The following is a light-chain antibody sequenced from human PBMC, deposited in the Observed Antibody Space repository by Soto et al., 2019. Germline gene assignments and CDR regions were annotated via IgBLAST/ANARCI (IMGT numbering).Light chain of an antibody. J-gene: IGKJ4*01. Sequence: EIVLTQSPATLSLSPGEIATLSCRASQSVSSYLAWYQQKPGQAPMLLIYDASNRATGIPARFSGSGSGTDFTLTISSLEPEDFAVYYCQQHSNWPSLTFGGGTKVEIK. CDR1: QSVSSY. V-gene: IGKV3-11*01. CDR2: DAS. CDR3: QQHSNWPSLT.